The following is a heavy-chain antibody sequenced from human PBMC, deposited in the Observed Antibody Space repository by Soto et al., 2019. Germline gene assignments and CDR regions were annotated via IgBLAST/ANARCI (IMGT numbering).Heavy chain of an antibody. CDR3: ARAGDRDGYNSIAFDI. CDR2: IYYSGST. V-gene: IGHV4-59*01. D-gene: IGHD5-12*01. CDR1: GGSISSYY. Sequence: LSLTCTGSGGSISSYYWSWIRQPPGKGLEWIGYIYYSGSTNYNPSLKSRVTISVDTSKNQFSLKLSSVTAADTAVYYCARAGDRDGYNSIAFDIWGQGTMVTVSS. J-gene: IGHJ3*02.